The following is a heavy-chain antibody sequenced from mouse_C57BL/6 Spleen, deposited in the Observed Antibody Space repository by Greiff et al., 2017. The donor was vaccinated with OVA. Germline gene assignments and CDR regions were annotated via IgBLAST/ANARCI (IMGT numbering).Heavy chain of an antibody. CDR1: GYTFTSYG. CDR3: ATLYDYDENYFYG. V-gene: IGHV1-81*01. J-gene: IGHJ2*01. D-gene: IGHD2-4*01. CDR2: IYPRSGNT. Sequence: QVQLKQSGAELARPGASVKLSCKASGYTFTSYGISWVKQRTGQGLEWIGEIYPRSGNTYYNEKFKGKATLTADKSSSTAYMELRSLTSEDSAVYFCATLYDYDENYFYGRGQCTTLTVDS.